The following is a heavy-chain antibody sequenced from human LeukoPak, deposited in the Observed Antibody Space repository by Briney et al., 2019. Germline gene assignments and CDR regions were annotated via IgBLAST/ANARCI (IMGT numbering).Heavy chain of an antibody. V-gene: IGHV1-18*01. Sequence: ASVKVSCKASGYTFTSYGISWVRQAPGQGLEWMGWISAYNGNTNYAQKLQGRVTMTTDTSTSTAYMELRSLRSDDTAVYYCARDLCGGDCYSGWFDPWGQGTLVTVPS. D-gene: IGHD2-21*02. CDR3: ARDLCGGDCYSGWFDP. CDR2: ISAYNGNT. CDR1: GYTFTSYG. J-gene: IGHJ5*02.